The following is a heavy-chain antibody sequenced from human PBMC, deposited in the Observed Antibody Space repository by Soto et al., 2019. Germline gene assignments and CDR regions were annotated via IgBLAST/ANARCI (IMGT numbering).Heavy chain of an antibody. CDR2: IYYSGST. CDR1: GGSISSYY. CDR3: ARGEGSGWYVDY. J-gene: IGHJ4*02. D-gene: IGHD6-19*01. Sequence: SETLSLTCTVSGGSISSYYWSWIRQPPGKGLEWIGYIYYSGSTNYNPSLKSRVTISVDTSKNQFSLMLSSVTAADTAVYYCARGEGSGWYVDYWGQGTLVTVSS. V-gene: IGHV4-59*01.